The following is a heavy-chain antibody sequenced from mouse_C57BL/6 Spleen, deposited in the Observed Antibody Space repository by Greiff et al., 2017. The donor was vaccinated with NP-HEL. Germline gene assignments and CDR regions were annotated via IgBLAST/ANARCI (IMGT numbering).Heavy chain of an antibody. CDR2: IWTGGGT. CDR1: GFSLTSYA. J-gene: IGHJ4*01. Sequence: VQVVESGPGLVAPSQSLSITCTVSGFSLTSYAISWVRQPPGEGLEWLGVIWTGGGTNYNSALKSRLSISKDNSKSQVFLKMNSLQTDDTARYYCARNYYDYDVDYAMDYWGQGTSVTVSS. CDR3: ARNYYDYDVDYAMDY. V-gene: IGHV2-9-1*01. D-gene: IGHD2-4*01.